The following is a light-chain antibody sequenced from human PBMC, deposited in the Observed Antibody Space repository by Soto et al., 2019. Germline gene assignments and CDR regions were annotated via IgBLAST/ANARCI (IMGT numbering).Light chain of an antibody. V-gene: IGLV1-40*01. Sequence: QSVLTQPPSVSGALGQRVTISCTGSGSNIGAGYDVHWYQQLPGTAPKLLIYGNNNRPSGVPDRFSGSKSGTSASLAITGLQAGDEADYYCQSYDSSLRALYVFGTGTKVTVL. CDR1: GSNIGAGYD. J-gene: IGLJ1*01. CDR2: GNN. CDR3: QSYDSSLRALYV.